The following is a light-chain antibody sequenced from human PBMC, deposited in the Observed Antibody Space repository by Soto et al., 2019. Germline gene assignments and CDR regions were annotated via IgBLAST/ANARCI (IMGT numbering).Light chain of an antibody. Sequence: QSALTQPASVSGSPGQSITISCTGTSSDVGGYNYVSWYQQHPGKAPKLMIYDVSNRPSGVSNRFSGSKSGNTASLTISGLQAEDEGDYYCSSYTSSSAYAFGTGTKLTVL. CDR1: SSDVGGYNY. J-gene: IGLJ1*01. CDR2: DVS. CDR3: SSYTSSSAYA. V-gene: IGLV2-14*01.